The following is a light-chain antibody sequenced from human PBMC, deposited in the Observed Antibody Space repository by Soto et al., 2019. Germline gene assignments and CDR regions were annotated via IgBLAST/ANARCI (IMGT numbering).Light chain of an antibody. CDR2: KAS. Sequence: DIQMTQSPSTLSASVGDRVTITCRASQSISGWLAWYQQKPGKAPKLLINKASSLESGVPSRFSGSGSGTEFPLTISSLQPDDFATYYCQQYETYSRTFGQGTKVESK. CDR3: QQYETYSRT. J-gene: IGKJ1*01. CDR1: QSISGW. V-gene: IGKV1-5*03.